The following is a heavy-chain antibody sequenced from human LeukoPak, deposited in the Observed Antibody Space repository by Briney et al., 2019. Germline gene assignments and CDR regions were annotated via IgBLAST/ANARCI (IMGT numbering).Heavy chain of an antibody. D-gene: IGHD3-10*01. CDR1: GGSFSGYY. CDR2: INHSGST. V-gene: IGHV4-34*01. J-gene: IGHJ4*02. CDR3: ARGLYTMVRGVILDY. Sequence: SETLSLTCAVYGGSFSGYYWGWIRQPPGKGLEWIGEINHSGSTNYNPSLKSRVTISVDTSKNQFSLKLSSVTAADTAVCYCARGLYTMVRGVILDYWGQGTLVTVSS.